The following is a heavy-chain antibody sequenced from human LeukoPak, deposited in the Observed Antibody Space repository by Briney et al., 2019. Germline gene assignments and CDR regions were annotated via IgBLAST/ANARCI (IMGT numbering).Heavy chain of an antibody. Sequence: GGSLRLSCAASGFTFSDYYMSCILQAPGKGLEWLSYISSSGSTKYYADSVKGRFTISRDNAKNSYLQMNSLRAEDTAVYYCARDGHAYGRGSPHYWGQGTLVTVSS. J-gene: IGHJ4*02. D-gene: IGHD3-10*01. CDR2: ISSSGSTK. CDR3: ARDGHAYGRGSPHY. CDR1: GFTFSDYY. V-gene: IGHV3-11*01.